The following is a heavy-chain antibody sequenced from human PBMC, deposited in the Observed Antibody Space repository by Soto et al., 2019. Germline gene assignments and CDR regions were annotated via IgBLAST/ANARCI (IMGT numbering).Heavy chain of an antibody. J-gene: IGHJ6*03. Sequence: SETLSLTCTVSGGSISSYYWSWIRQPPGKGLEWIGYISYSGSTYYNPSLKSRATLSVDTSKNQFSLKLNSVTAADTAVYYCATQLSYYYYYYMDVWGKGTTVTVSS. CDR2: ISYSGST. D-gene: IGHD6-6*01. CDR3: ATQLSYYYYYYMDV. CDR1: GGSISSYY. V-gene: IGHV4-59*01.